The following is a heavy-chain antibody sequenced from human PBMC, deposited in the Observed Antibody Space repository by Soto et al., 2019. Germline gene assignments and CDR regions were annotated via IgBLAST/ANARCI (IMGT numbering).Heavy chain of an antibody. D-gene: IGHD1-1*01. V-gene: IGHV3-30*18. J-gene: IGHJ2*01. CDR3: AKDGSQLGSHGGFDL. CDR2: ISYDGSNK. Sequence: GGSLRLSCAASGFTFSSYGMHWVRQAPGKGLEWVAVISYDGSNKYYADSVKGRFTISRDNSKNTLYLQMNSLRAEDTAVYYCAKDGSQLGSHGGFDLWGRGTLVTVSS. CDR1: GFTFSSYG.